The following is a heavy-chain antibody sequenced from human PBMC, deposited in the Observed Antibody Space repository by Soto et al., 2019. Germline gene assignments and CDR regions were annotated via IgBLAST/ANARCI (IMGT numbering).Heavy chain of an antibody. CDR2: ISRSGNT. CDR3: GRRAVAASRVEGFDP. J-gene: IGHJ5*02. D-gene: IGHD6-13*01. V-gene: IGHV4-38-2*01. Sequence: SETLSLTCAVSGFSIISGYYWGWFRQHPGKGLEWIVSISRSGNTYYNPSLKSRVTISVVTSKNQHSLVLRSVTAADTAAYYCGRRAVAASRVEGFDPWGQGTLVTVSS. CDR1: GFSIISGYY.